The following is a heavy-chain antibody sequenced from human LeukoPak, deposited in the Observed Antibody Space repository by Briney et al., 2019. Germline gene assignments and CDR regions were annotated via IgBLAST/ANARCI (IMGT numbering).Heavy chain of an antibody. CDR1: GGSISSYY. CDR2: INHSGST. V-gene: IGHV4-34*01. Sequence: SETLSLTCTVSGGSISSYYWSWIRQPPGKGLEWIGEINHSGSTYYNPSLKSRVTISVDTSKNQFSLKLSSVTAADTAVYYCARDQSDFDLWGRGTLVTVSS. CDR3: ARDQSDFDL. J-gene: IGHJ2*01.